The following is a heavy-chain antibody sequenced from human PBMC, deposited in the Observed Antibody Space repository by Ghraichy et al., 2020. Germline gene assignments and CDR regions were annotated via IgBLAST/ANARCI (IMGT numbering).Heavy chain of an antibody. CDR2: IGTAGDT. CDR3: ARGPPPYYDFWSGHHAGWYFDL. V-gene: IGHV3-13*01. Sequence: GGSLRLSCAASGFTFSSYDMHWVRQATGKGLEWVSAIGTAGDTYYPGSVKGRFTISRENAKNSLYLQMNSLRAGDTAVYYCARGPPPYYDFWSGHHAGWYFDLWGRGTLVTVSS. J-gene: IGHJ2*01. D-gene: IGHD3-3*01. CDR1: GFTFSSYD.